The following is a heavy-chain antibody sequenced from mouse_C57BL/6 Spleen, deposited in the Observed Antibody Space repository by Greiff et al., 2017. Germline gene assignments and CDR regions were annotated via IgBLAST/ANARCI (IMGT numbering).Heavy chain of an antibody. V-gene: IGHV1-52*01. Sequence: QVQLQQPGAELVRPGSSVKLSCKASGYTFTSYWMHWVKQRPIQGLEWIGNIDPSDSETHYNQKIKDKATLTVDKSSSTAYMQPSSLTSEDSAVYYCARGLSTVVAYYAMDYWGQGTSVTVSS. CDR2: IDPSDSET. J-gene: IGHJ4*01. CDR3: ARGLSTVVAYYAMDY. D-gene: IGHD1-1*01. CDR1: GYTFTSYW.